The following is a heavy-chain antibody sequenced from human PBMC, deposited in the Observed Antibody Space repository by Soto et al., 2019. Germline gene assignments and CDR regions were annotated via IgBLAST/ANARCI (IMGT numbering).Heavy chain of an antibody. Sequence: QVQLVESGGGVVQPGGSLRLSCAASGFTFSSYGMHWVRQAPGKGLERVAVISYDGSNKYYADSVKGRFTISRDNSKNTLYLQMNSLRAEDTAVYYCAKDFVHGDYVVAFDIWGQGTMVTVSS. V-gene: IGHV3-30*18. D-gene: IGHD4-17*01. CDR2: ISYDGSNK. CDR1: GFTFSSYG. CDR3: AKDFVHGDYVVAFDI. J-gene: IGHJ3*02.